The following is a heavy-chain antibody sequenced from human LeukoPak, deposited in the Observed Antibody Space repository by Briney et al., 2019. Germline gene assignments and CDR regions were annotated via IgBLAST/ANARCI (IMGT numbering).Heavy chain of an antibody. V-gene: IGHV4-34*01. CDR3: ARKGLTKPLSVAVDFDS. J-gene: IGHJ4*02. D-gene: IGHD6-19*01. Sequence: SETLSLTCAVYGGSFSGYYWSWIRQPPGKGLEWIAEIDHSGRTNFNRSLKSRITISVDTSKKHFSLKLSSVTAADTAVYYCARKGLTKPLSVAVDFDSWSQGTLVTVSS. CDR2: IDHSGRT. CDR1: GGSFSGYY.